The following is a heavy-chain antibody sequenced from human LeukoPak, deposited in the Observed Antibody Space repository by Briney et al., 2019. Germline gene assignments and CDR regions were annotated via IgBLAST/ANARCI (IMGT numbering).Heavy chain of an antibody. V-gene: IGHV3-33*01. Sequence: GGSLRLSCAASGFTFTNHGMHWVRQVPGKGLEWVAVIWFDGSNRYYADSVKGRFTISRDNSKNTLYLQMNSLRAEDTAVYYCARGRDSGYDDWGQGTRVTVSS. CDR1: GFTFTNHG. J-gene: IGHJ4*02. CDR2: IWFDGSNR. D-gene: IGHD5-12*01. CDR3: ARGRDSGYDD.